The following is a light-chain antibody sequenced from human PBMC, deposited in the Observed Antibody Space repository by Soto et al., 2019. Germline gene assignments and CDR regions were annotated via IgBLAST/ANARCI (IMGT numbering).Light chain of an antibody. CDR2: AAS. J-gene: IGKJ3*01. V-gene: IGKV3-20*01. Sequence: EIVLTQSPGTLSLSPGERATLSCRASQSVSVNSLAWYQQKGGQAPRLLIYAASTRATGVPDRFSGTGSGTDFALTISRLETDDSAVYYCQQYGGLPFTFGPGTKVDIK. CDR1: QSVSVNS. CDR3: QQYGGLPFT.